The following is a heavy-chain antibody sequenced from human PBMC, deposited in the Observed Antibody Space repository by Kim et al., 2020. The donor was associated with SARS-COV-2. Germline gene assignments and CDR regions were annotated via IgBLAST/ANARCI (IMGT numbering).Heavy chain of an antibody. CDR2: INTNTGNP. CDR1: GYTFTSYA. V-gene: IGHV7-4-1*02. J-gene: IGHJ4*02. CDR3: ARDAELLWFGELLRFDY. Sequence: ASVKVSCKASGYTFTSYAMNWVRQAPGQGLEWMGWINTNTGNPTYAQGFTGRFVFSLDTSVSTAYLQISSLKAEDTAVYYCARDAELLWFGELLRFDYWGQGTLVTVSS. D-gene: IGHD3-10*01.